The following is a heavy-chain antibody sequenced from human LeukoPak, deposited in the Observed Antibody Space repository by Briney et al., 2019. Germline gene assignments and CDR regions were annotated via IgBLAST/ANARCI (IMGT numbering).Heavy chain of an antibody. V-gene: IGHV4-34*01. CDR2: IDHSGST. Sequence: SETLSLTCAVYGGSFSGYYWSWIRQPPGKGLEWIGEIDHSGSTNYNPSLKSRVTISVDTSKNQFSLKLSSVTAADTAVYYCARSPTGYYYGMDVWGQGTTVTVSS. D-gene: IGHD4-17*01. CDR1: GGSFSGYY. J-gene: IGHJ6*02. CDR3: ARSPTGYYYGMDV.